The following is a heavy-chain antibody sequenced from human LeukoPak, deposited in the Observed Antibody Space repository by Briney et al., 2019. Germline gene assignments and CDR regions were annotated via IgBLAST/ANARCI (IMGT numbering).Heavy chain of an antibody. CDR2: ISSSNTVT. V-gene: IGHV3-48*01. D-gene: IGHD3-10*01. CDR1: GFTFSSYS. CDR3: AKAVPYYYGSGSYNPLDY. Sequence: GGSLRLSCAASGFTFSSYSMNWVRQAPGKGLEWVSYISSSNTVTYYADSVKGRFTISRDNAKNTLYLQMNSLRAEDTAVYYCAKAVPYYYGSGSYNPLDYWGQGTLVTVSS. J-gene: IGHJ4*02.